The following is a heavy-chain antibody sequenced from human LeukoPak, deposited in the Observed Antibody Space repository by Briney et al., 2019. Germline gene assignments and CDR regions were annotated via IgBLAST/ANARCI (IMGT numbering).Heavy chain of an antibody. CDR3: AKALPRRRDLLTWVDY. Sequence: PGGSLRLSCAASGFTFSSYAMSWVRQAPGKGLEWVSAISGSGGSTYYADSVKGRFTISRDNSKNTLYLQMNSLRAEDTAVYYCAKALPRRRDLLTWVDYWGQGTLVTVSS. V-gene: IGHV3-23*01. J-gene: IGHJ4*02. CDR2: ISGSGGST. D-gene: IGHD1-26*01. CDR1: GFTFSSYA.